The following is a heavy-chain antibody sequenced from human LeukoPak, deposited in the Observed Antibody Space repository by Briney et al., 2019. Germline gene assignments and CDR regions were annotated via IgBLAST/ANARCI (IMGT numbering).Heavy chain of an antibody. CDR3: AREGYSSSSVSYYGMDV. J-gene: IGHJ6*02. Sequence: GGSLRLSCAASGFTFSSHWMSWVRQAPGKGLEWVANIKQDGSEKYYVDSVKGRFTISRDNAKNSLYLQMNSLRAEDTAVYYCAREGYSSSSVSYYGMDVWGQGTTVTVSS. CDR1: GFTFSSHW. D-gene: IGHD6-6*01. CDR2: IKQDGSEK. V-gene: IGHV3-7*01.